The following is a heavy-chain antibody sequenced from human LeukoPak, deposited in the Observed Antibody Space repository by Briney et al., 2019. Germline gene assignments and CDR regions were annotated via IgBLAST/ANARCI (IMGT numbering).Heavy chain of an antibody. D-gene: IGHD3-16*02. CDR2: ISASGGTT. J-gene: IGHJ4*02. Sequence: GGSLRLSCAASGFTFSNFLMTWVRQAPGKGLEWVSVISASGGTTFYADSVKGRFTISRDKSKNTLYLRMNSLRVEDTAIYYCTKDYGYHYGHSDNWGQGTLVRVPS. CDR1: GFTFSNFL. V-gene: IGHV3-23*01. CDR3: TKDYGYHYGHSDN.